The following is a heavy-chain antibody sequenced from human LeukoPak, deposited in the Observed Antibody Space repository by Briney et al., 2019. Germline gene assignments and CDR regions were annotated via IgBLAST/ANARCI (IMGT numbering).Heavy chain of an antibody. Sequence: SETLSLTCTVSGGSISSYYWSWIRQPPGKGLEWIWYIYYSGSTNYNASLRSRVTISVDTSKNPFSLKLNSVTAADTAVYYCAILRSGGYYYYIYVWGKGSTDTVSS. D-gene: IGHD3-3*01. CDR1: GGSISSYY. CDR3: AILRSGGYYYYIYV. CDR2: IYYSGST. V-gene: IGHV4-59*12. J-gene: IGHJ6*03.